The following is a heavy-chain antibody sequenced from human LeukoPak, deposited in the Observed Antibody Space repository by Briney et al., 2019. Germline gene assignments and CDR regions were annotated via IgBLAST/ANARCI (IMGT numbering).Heavy chain of an antibody. CDR1: GGSISGSSYY. D-gene: IGHD6-13*01. V-gene: IGHV4-39*07. Sequence: PSETLSLTCTVSGGSISGSSYYWGWIRQPPGKGLEWIGSIYYSGSTYYNPSLKSRVTISVDTSKNQFSLKLSSVTAADTAVYYCARVTIAAAGTFWFDPWGQGTLVTVSS. CDR3: ARVTIAAAGTFWFDP. CDR2: IYYSGST. J-gene: IGHJ5*02.